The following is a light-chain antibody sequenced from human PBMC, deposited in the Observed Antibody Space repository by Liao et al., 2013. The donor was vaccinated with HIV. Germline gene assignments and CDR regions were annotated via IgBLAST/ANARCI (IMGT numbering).Light chain of an antibody. CDR3: QVWDSNSDHYV. Sequence: SYELTQPPSVSVSPGQTANITCSGQRLGNKWTSWYQQRPGQSPILVIYDDMKRPSGIPERFSASKSGHTATLTISGAQAMDEADYYCQVWDSNSDHYVFGTGTRVTVL. CDR2: DDM. CDR1: RLGNKW. V-gene: IGLV3-1*01. J-gene: IGLJ1*01.